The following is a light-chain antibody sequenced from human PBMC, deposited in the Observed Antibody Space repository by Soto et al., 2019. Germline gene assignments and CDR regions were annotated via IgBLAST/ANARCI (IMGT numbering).Light chain of an antibody. V-gene: IGLV2-23*02. CDR1: SSDVGSYNL. J-gene: IGLJ1*01. CDR2: EVS. CDR3: CAYAVSSSFRYV. Sequence: QSALTQPASVSGSPGQSITISCTGTSSDVGSYNLVSWYQQHPGKAPILMIYEVSKRPSGVSNRFSGSKSGNTASLTISGIQAEDEADYYCCAYAVSSSFRYVFGTGTKVTVL.